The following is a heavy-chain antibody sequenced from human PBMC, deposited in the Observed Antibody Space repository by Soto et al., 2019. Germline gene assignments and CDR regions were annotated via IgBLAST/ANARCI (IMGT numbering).Heavy chain of an antibody. CDR3: AHRVLRTVFGLVTTTAIYFDF. CDR2: SYWDDDK. V-gene: IGHV2-5*02. D-gene: IGHD3-3*01. CDR1: GFSLTTSGVG. Sequence: QITLNESGPTQVKPRQTLTLTCTFSGFSLTTSGVGVGWIRQSPGKAPEWLALSYWDDDKRYSPSLKSRLTITKDTSKNQVVLTMADLDPADTATYYCAHRVLRTVFGLVTTTAIYFDFWGQRTPVAVSS. J-gene: IGHJ4*02.